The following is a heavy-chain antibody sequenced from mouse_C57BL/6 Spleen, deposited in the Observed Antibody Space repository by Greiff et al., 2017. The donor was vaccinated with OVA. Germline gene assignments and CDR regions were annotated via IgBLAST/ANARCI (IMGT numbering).Heavy chain of an antibody. V-gene: IGHV10-3*01. D-gene: IGHD1-1*01. CDR2: IRSKSSNYAT. Sequence: DVKLVESGGGLVQPKGSLKLSCAASGFTFNTYAMHWVRQAPGKGLEWVARIRSKSSNYATYYADSVKDRFTISRDDSQSMLYLQMNNLKTEDTAMYYCVRAPIYYYGSSYFDVWGTGTTVTVSS. CDR1: GFTFNTYA. J-gene: IGHJ1*03. CDR3: VRAPIYYYGSSYFDV.